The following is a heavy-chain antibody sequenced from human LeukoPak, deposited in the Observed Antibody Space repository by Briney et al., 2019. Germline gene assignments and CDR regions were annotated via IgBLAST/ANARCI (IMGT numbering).Heavy chain of an antibody. CDR1: GFTFSSDW. CDR2: IKQDGSEK. Sequence: GGSLRLSCAASGFTFSSDWMSWVRQAPGKGLECVANIKQDGSEKNYVDSVKGRFTISRDNAKNSLYLQMNTLRAEDTAVYYCAKDRGGYYYAEGVYWGQGTLVTVSS. D-gene: IGHD3-22*01. CDR3: AKDRGGYYYAEGVY. V-gene: IGHV3-7*01. J-gene: IGHJ4*02.